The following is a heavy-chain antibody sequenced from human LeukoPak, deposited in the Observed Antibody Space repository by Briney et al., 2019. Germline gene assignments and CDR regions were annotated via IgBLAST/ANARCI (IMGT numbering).Heavy chain of an antibody. CDR3: ARERWGYSYGYGTYYFDY. CDR1: GGSIRSYY. Sequence: SETLSLTCTVSGGSIRSYYWSWIRQPAGKGLEWIGRIYTSGSTNYNPSLKSRVTMSVDTSKNQFSLKLSSVTAADTAVYYCARERWGYSYGYGTYYFDYWGQGTLVTVSS. CDR2: IYTSGST. V-gene: IGHV4-4*07. J-gene: IGHJ4*02. D-gene: IGHD5-18*01.